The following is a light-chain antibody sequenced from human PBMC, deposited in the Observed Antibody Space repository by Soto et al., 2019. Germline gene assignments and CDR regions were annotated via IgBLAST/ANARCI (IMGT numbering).Light chain of an antibody. CDR2: GAS. Sequence: EIVLTHSPGTLCLSLVEVATLSFRASQSVSSHLAWYQHKPGQAPRLLIYGASTRASGIPARFSGSGSETDFTLTISSLQSEDSAVYCCQQYHNWPPITFGQGTRLEI. CDR1: QSVSSH. V-gene: IGKV3-15*01. J-gene: IGKJ5*01. CDR3: QQYHNWPPIT.